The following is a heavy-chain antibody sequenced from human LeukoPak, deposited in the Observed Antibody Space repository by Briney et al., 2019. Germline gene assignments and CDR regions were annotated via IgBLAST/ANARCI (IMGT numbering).Heavy chain of an antibody. Sequence: SQTLSLTCTVSGGSISSGGYYWSWIRQHPGKGLEWIGYIYTSGSTNYNPSLKSRVTISVDTSKNQFSLKLSSVTAADTAVYYCSTGVYYDFWSGYYTLDYWGQGTLVAVSS. V-gene: IGHV4-31*03. CDR2: IYTSGST. CDR3: STGVYYDFWSGYYTLDY. J-gene: IGHJ4*02. D-gene: IGHD3-3*01. CDR1: GGSISSGGYY.